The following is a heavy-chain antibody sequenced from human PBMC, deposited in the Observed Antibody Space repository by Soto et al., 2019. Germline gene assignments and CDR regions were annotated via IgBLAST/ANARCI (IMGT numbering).Heavy chain of an antibody. D-gene: IGHD6-19*01. Sequence: EVQLVESGGGLVQPGGSLRLSCAASGFTFSRYWMSWVRQAPGKGLEWVANIKQDGSEKYYVDSVKGRFTISRDNAKNSLYLQMNSLRAEDTAVYYCARALCSEIDELWGQGTLVTVSS. J-gene: IGHJ4*02. V-gene: IGHV3-7*01. CDR2: IKQDGSEK. CDR3: ARALCSEIDEL. CDR1: GFTFSRYW.